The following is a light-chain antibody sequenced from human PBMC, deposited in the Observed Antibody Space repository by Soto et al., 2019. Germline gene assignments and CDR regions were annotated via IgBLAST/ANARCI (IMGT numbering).Light chain of an antibody. CDR1: QSSSTW. V-gene: IGKV1-5*03. J-gene: IGKJ4*01. CDR3: QQYNTYPLT. CDR2: KAY. Sequence: DIQMTQSPSTLSASVGDRVTITCRASQSSSTWLAWYKQKPGKAPKLLIYKAYSLEGGVPSKFSGSGSGTEFNITISSLPPDDFATNYCQQYNTYPLTFGGGTTVDIE.